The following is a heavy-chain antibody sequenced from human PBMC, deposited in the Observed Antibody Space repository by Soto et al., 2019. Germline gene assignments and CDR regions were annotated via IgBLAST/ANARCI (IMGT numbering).Heavy chain of an antibody. CDR1: GYTFTSYY. Sequence: QVQLMQSGAEVKKPGASVKVSCKASGYTFTSYYMHWVRQAPGQGLEWMGIINPSGGSTSYAQKFQGRVTMTRDTSTSTVYMELSSLRSEDTAVYYCARIWGPRITMVYDAFDIWGQGTMVTVSS. J-gene: IGHJ3*02. CDR3: ARIWGPRITMVYDAFDI. D-gene: IGHD3-10*01. CDR2: INPSGGST. V-gene: IGHV1-46*01.